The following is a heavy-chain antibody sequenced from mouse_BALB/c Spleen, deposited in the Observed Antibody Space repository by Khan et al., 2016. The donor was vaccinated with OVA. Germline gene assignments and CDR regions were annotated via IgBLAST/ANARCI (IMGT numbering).Heavy chain of an antibody. V-gene: IGHV9-3-1*01. CDR1: GYIFTNHG. D-gene: IGHD2-10*01. Sequence: QIQLVQSGPELKKPGETVKISCKASGYIFTNHGMNWVKQAPGKGLKWMGWINTYTGEPTYADDFKGRFAFSLETSASTAYLQINNLKNEDTATYFCARPPYFSYTLDYWGQGTSVTVSS. CDR2: INTYTGEP. CDR3: ARPPYFSYTLDY. J-gene: IGHJ4*01.